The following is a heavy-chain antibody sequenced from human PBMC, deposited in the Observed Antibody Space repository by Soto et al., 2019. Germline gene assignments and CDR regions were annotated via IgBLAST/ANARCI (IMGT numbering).Heavy chain of an antibody. V-gene: IGHV4-34*01. CDR2: INHSGST. CDR1: GGSFSGYY. Sequence: SETLSLTCAVYGGSFSGYYWSWIRQPPGKGLEWTGEINHSGSTNYNPSLKSRVTISVDTSKNQFSLKLSSVTAADTAVYYCARGIRDIVVVVAATNFDYWGQGTLVTVSS. CDR3: ARGIRDIVVVVAATNFDY. D-gene: IGHD2-15*01. J-gene: IGHJ4*02.